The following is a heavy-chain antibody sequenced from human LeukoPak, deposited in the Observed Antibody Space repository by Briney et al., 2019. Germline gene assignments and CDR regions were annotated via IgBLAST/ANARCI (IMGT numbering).Heavy chain of an antibody. Sequence: GRSLRLSCAASGFTFSNYAMHWVRQAPGKGLEWVAIISYDGNDKYYTDSVKGRFTISRDKSKNTLYLQMNSLRAEDTAVYYCARDRDTAMGLWGQGTLVTASS. V-gene: IGHV3-30-3*01. CDR1: GFTFSNYA. CDR2: ISYDGNDK. CDR3: ARDRDTAMGL. J-gene: IGHJ4*02. D-gene: IGHD5-18*01.